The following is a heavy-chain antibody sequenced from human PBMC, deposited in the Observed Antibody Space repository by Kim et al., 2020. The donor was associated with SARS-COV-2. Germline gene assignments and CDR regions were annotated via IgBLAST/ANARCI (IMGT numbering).Heavy chain of an antibody. Sequence: ADYVKGRLTISRDNSKNTLYLQMNSLRAEDTAVYYCARDQSAGYSSSWNDYWGQGTLVTVSS. J-gene: IGHJ4*02. D-gene: IGHD6-13*01. CDR3: ARDQSAGYSSSWNDY. V-gene: IGHV3-30*07.